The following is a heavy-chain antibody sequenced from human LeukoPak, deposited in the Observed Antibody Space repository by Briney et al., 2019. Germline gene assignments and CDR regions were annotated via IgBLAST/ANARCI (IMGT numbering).Heavy chain of an antibody. CDR2: ISGSGGST. CDR1: GFTFSSYA. J-gene: IGHJ4*02. Sequence: WGSLRLSCAASGFTFSSYAMSWVRQAPGKGLEWVSAISGSGGSTYYADSVKGRFTISRDNSKNTLYLQMNSLRAEDTAVYYCAKDRRYSYVTYYFDYWGQGTLVTVSS. CDR3: AKDRRYSYVTYYFDY. V-gene: IGHV3-23*01. D-gene: IGHD5-18*01.